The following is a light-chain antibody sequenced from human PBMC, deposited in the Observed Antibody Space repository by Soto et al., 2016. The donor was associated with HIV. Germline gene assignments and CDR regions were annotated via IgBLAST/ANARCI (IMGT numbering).Light chain of an antibody. CDR3: MQALQTPYT. CDR2: LGS. CDR1: QNLLHSNGYNY. Sequence: DIVITQSPLSLPVTPGEPASISCKSSQNLLHSNGYNYLDWYLQKPGQSPQLLIYLGSSRASGVPDRFTVSGSGTDFTLKINRVEAEDVGVYYCMQALQTPYTFGQGTKLEIK. V-gene: IGKV2-28*01. J-gene: IGKJ2*01.